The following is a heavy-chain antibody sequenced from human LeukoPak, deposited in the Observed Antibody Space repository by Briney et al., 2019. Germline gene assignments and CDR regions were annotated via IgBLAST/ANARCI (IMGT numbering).Heavy chain of an antibody. V-gene: IGHV1-2*02. J-gene: IGHJ4*02. CDR2: INPSSGGT. CDR3: GRPDFGSGNYYPPPH. CDR1: GYTFTDYY. D-gene: IGHD3-10*01. Sequence: ASVKVSCKASGYTFTDYYIHWVRQAPGQGLEYMGWINPSSGGTNYAQNFQGRVTMTRDTSISTVYMELSRLRSDDTAVYYCGRPDFGSGNYYPPPHWGQGTLVTASS.